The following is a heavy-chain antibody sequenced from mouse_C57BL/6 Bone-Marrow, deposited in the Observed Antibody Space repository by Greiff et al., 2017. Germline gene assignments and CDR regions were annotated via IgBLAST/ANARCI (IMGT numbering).Heavy chain of an antibody. CDR3: ARDYYGPGVYFDY. D-gene: IGHD1-2*01. CDR1: GFTFSDYY. Sequence: EVKLVESEGGLVQPGSSMKLSCTASGFTFSDYYMAWVRQVPEKGLEWVANINYDGSSTYYLDSLKSRFIISRDNAKNILYLQMSSLKSEDTAPYYCARDYYGPGVYFDYWGQGTTLTVSS. J-gene: IGHJ2*01. CDR2: INYDGSST. V-gene: IGHV5-16*01.